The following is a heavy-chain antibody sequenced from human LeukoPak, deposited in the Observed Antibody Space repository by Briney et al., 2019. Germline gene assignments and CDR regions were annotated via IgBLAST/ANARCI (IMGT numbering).Heavy chain of an antibody. CDR1: GFTFSSYA. V-gene: IGHV3-23*01. D-gene: IGHD6-13*01. CDR3: AKDSLTITATGTYYFDY. CDR2: ISGSGGTT. Sequence: GGSLRLSCAASGFTFSSYAMSWVRQAPGKGLEWVSGISGSGGTTYYADSVKGRFTISRDNSKNKLYLQMDSLRAEDTAVYYCAKDSLTITATGTYYFDYWGQGTLVTVSS. J-gene: IGHJ4*02.